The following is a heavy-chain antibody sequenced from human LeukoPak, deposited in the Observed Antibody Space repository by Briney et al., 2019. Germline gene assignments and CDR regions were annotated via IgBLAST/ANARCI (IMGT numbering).Heavy chain of an antibody. CDR3: AKCGRDIVVVPASHDY. CDR1: GFTFSSYA. J-gene: IGHJ4*02. Sequence: GGSLRLSCAASGFTFSSYAMSWVRQAPGKGLEWVSAISGSGGSTYYADSVKGRFTISRDNSKNTLYLQMNSLRAEDTAVYYCAKCGRDIVVVPASHDYWGQGTLVTVSS. D-gene: IGHD2-2*01. V-gene: IGHV3-23*01. CDR2: ISGSGGST.